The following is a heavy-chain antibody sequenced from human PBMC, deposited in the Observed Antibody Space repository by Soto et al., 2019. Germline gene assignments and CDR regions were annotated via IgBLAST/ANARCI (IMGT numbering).Heavy chain of an antibody. CDR3: ALGMFLDV. Sequence: QGQLQESGPGLVKPSQTLSLSCSVSGVSITTSGHYWNWVLQRPGRGLEWIGYIDSSGTTYYNPSLKTRLAMSVEPSTNQISLKLSSVTAADTALYFCALGMFLDVWGRGTTVIVSS. D-gene: IGHD3-16*01. CDR2: IDSSGTT. J-gene: IGHJ6*04. V-gene: IGHV4-31*03. CDR1: GVSITTSGHY.